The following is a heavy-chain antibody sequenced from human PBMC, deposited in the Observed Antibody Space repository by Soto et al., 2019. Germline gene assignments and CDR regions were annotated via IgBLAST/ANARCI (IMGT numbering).Heavy chain of an antibody. J-gene: IGHJ4*02. Sequence: EVQLVESGGGLVQPGGSLRLTCVASGFRFNIYSMNWIRQAPGKGLEWSSYITSDTNTIKYADSVKGRFTISRDNVKNIVYLQMNSLRDEDTAVYFCARSVEGHFDYWGQGAVVTVSS. V-gene: IGHV3-48*02. D-gene: IGHD6-19*01. CDR2: ITSDTNTI. CDR1: GFRFNIYS. CDR3: ARSVEGHFDY.